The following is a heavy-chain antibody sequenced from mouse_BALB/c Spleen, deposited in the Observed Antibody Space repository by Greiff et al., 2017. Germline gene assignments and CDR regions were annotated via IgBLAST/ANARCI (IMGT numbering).Heavy chain of an antibody. D-gene: IGHD1-1*01. CDR2: ISSGGSYT. Sequence: EVKLVESGGGLVKPGGSLKLSCAASGFTFSSYTMSWVRQTPEKRLEWVATISSGGSYTYYPDSVKGRFTISRDNAKNTLYLQMSSLKSEDTAMYYCTRGGDYYGSSYEDWYFDVWGAGTTVTVSS. CDR3: TRGGDYYGSSYEDWYFDV. V-gene: IGHV5-6-4*01. J-gene: IGHJ1*01. CDR1: GFTFSSYT.